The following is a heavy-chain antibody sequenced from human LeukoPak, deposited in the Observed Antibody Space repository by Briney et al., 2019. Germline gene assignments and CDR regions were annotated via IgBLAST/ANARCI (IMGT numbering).Heavy chain of an antibody. V-gene: IGHV4-39*01. CDR3: ARVLDYYVSGTYGFDY. J-gene: IGHJ4*02. Sequence: SETLSLACSASGDSITSDGYFWGWIRQPPGKGLEWIAIINYSGQTFYNPSLMSRVTTSVDTSKNQFSVRLTSVTAADTAVYYCARVLDYYVSGTYGFDYWGQGTLVTVSS. CDR2: INYSGQT. CDR1: GDSITSDGYF. D-gene: IGHD3-10*01.